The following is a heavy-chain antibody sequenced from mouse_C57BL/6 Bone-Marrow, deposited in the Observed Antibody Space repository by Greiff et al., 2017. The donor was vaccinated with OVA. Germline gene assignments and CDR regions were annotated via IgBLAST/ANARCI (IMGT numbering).Heavy chain of an antibody. V-gene: IGHV5-4*03. J-gene: IGHJ3*01. D-gene: IGHD2-1*01. CDR1: GFTFSSYA. CDR3: ARVYYGNYGAWFAY. Sequence: EVKLVESGGGLVKPGGSLKLSCAASGFTFSSYAMSWVRQTPEKRLEWVATISDGGSYSYYPDNVKGRFTISRDNAKNNLYLQMSHLKSENTAMYYCARVYYGNYGAWFAYWGQGTLVTVSA. CDR2: ISDGGSYS.